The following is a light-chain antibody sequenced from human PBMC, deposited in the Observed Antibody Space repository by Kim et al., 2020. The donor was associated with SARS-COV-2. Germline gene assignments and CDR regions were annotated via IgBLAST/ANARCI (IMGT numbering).Light chain of an antibody. V-gene: IGLV10-54*01. CDR1: NNNVGNGG. J-gene: IGLJ3*02. CDR2: RNN. Sequence: QAGLTQPTSVSKDLRQTVTLTCTGNNNNVGNGGAVWLQQHQGHPPKVLFFRNNNRPSGISERLSTSRSGNTASLTITGLQAEDEADYYCSAWDSSLEAWLFGGGTQLTVL. CDR3: SAWDSSLEAWL.